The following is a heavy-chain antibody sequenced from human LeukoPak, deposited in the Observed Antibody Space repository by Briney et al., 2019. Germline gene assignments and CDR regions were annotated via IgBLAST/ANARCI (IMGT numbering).Heavy chain of an antibody. D-gene: IGHD1-26*01. CDR1: GFTFDDYA. V-gene: IGHV3-9*01. Sequence: TGGSLRLSCAASGFTFDDYAMHWVRQAPGKGLEWVSGISWNSGSIGYADSVKGRFTISRDNAKNSLYLQMNSLRAEDTAVYYCARSFGRGGSYVELYYWGQGTLVTVSS. J-gene: IGHJ4*02. CDR2: ISWNSGSI. CDR3: ARSFGRGGSYVELYY.